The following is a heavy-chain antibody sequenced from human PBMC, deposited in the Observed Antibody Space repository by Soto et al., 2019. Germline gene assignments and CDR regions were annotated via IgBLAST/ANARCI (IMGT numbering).Heavy chain of an antibody. J-gene: IGHJ4*02. CDR2: IIPIFGTP. D-gene: IGHD2-2*01. CDR3: AGRCDGTNCLAHFDY. CDR1: GGAFNNYL. V-gene: IGHV1-69*06. Sequence: SVKVSWKGSGGAFNNYLINWVLQAPGQGLEWMAGIIPIFGTPNYAQKFQGRVTITADKSTSTAYMELNSLRSEDTAVYYCAGRCDGTNCLAHFDYWGQGTLVTVSS.